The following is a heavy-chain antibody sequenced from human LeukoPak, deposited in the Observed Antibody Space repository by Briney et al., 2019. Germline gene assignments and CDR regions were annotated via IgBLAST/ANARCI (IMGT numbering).Heavy chain of an antibody. Sequence: ASAKVSCRASGDXFNSHTINWVRQAPGQGLEWVGSIIPSFGIPSYAQKFKGRVTISADTSTTTAFMDLTSLRSEDTAVYYCARDFWGTMVRAASMDVWGQGTTVTVSS. CDR3: ARDFWGTMVRAASMDV. CDR1: GDXFNSHT. J-gene: IGHJ6*02. V-gene: IGHV1-69*10. CDR2: IIPSFGIP. D-gene: IGHD3-10*01.